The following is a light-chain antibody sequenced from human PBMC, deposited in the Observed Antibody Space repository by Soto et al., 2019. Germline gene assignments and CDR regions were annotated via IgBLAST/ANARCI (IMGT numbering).Light chain of an antibody. Sequence: EIVMTQSPATLSVSPGERATLACRASQSVSRSLAWYQQKPGQAPRLLIYDASTRATGIPARFSGIGSGTEFILTISSLQSEDFAVYYCQQYDNWPPITVGGGTKVDIK. J-gene: IGKJ4*01. CDR2: DAS. CDR3: QQYDNWPPIT. CDR1: QSVSRS. V-gene: IGKV3-15*01.